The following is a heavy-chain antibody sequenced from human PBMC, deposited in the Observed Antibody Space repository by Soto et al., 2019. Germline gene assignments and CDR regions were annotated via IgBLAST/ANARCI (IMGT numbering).Heavy chain of an antibody. D-gene: IGHD3-10*01. CDR2: IKSKTDGGTT. CDR3: TTSPMVRGNPFYYYYGMDV. J-gene: IGHJ6*02. V-gene: IGHV3-15*07. Sequence: GGSLGLSCAASGFTFSNAWMNWFRQAPGKGLEWVGRIKSKTDGGTTDYAAPVKGRFTISRDDSKNTLYLQMNSLKTEDTAVYYCTTSPMVRGNPFYYYYGMDVWGQGTTVTVSS. CDR1: GFTFSNAW.